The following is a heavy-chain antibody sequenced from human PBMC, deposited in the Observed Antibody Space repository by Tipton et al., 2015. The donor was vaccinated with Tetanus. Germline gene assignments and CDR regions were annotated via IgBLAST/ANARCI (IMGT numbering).Heavy chain of an antibody. CDR3: ARVRRGCSGGGCYSSFDP. D-gene: IGHD2-15*01. CDR1: GGSISSYY. Sequence: TLSLTCTVSGGSISSYYWSWIRQPPGEGLEWIGYISHRGSTSYNPSLKSRVTMSVDTSKNQFSLMLSSVTAADTAVYYCARVRRGCSGGGCYSSFDPWGQGSLVIVSS. V-gene: IGHV4-59*01. CDR2: ISHRGST. J-gene: IGHJ5*02.